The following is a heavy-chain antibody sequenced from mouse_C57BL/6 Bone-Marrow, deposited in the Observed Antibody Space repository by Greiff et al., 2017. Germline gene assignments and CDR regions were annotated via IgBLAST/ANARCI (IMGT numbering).Heavy chain of an antibody. D-gene: IGHD2-4*01. CDR2: IYPRSGNT. CDR1: GYTFTSYG. V-gene: IGHV1-81*01. Sequence: VQLQQSGAELARPGASVKLSCKASGYTFTSYGISWVKQRTGQGLEWIGEIYPRSGNTYYNEKFKGKATLTADKSSSTAYMELRSLTSEDSAVYFCARVALYDYERYFDGWGTGTTVTVSS. CDR3: ARVALYDYERYFDG. J-gene: IGHJ1*03.